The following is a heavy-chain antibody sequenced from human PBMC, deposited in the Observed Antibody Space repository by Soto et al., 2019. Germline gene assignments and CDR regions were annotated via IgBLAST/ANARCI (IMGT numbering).Heavy chain of an antibody. J-gene: IGHJ4*02. CDR1: GGSISSGGYS. CDR2: IYHSGST. V-gene: IGHV4-30-2*01. Sequence: XLSLTCAVSGGSISSGGYSWSWIRQPPGKGLEWIGYIYHSGSTYYNPSLKSRVTISVDRSKNQFSLKLSSVTAADTAVYYCARGAANYDSSGYYLDYWGQGTLVTVSS. D-gene: IGHD3-22*01. CDR3: ARGAANYDSSGYYLDY.